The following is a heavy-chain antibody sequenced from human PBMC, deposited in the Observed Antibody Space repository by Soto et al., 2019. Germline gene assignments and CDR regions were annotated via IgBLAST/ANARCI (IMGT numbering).Heavy chain of an antibody. V-gene: IGHV1-69*13. D-gene: IGHD1-26*01. CDR3: ARGVGGGGSYLDYGMDV. J-gene: IGHJ6*02. CDR1: GGTFSSYA. CDR2: IIPIFGTA. Sequence: SVKVSCKASGGTFSSYAISWVRQAPGQGLEWMGGIIPIFGTANYAQKFQGRVTITADESTSTAYMELSSLRSEDTAVYYCARGVGGGGSYLDYGMDVWGQGTTVTVSS.